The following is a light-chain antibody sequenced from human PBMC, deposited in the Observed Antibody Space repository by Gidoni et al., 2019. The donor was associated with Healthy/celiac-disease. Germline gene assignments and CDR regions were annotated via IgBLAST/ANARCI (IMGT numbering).Light chain of an antibody. CDR2: RNN. J-gene: IGLJ3*02. CDR3: AAWDDSLSGWV. CDR1: SSNIGSNY. Sequence: QSVLTQTPSASGTPGQRVTISCSGSSSNIGSNYVYWYQQLPGTAPKLLIYRNNQRPSGVPDRFSGSKSGTSASLASSGLRSEDEADYYCAAWDDSLSGWVFGGGTKLTV. V-gene: IGLV1-47*01.